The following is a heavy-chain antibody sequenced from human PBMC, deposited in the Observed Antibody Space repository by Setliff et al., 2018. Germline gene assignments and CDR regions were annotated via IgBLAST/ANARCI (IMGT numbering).Heavy chain of an antibody. D-gene: IGHD2-15*01. V-gene: IGHV5-51*01. CDR2: IYPGDPQI. Sequence: LGESLKISCKDSGYSFSISWIGWVRRMPGKGLDWMGIIYPGDPQIRYSPSFQGQVTISADKSTSTAYLEWSSLKASDTAMYYCVRPSAGYSRPFDVWGQGTMVTVSS. CDR1: GYSFSISW. J-gene: IGHJ3*01. CDR3: VRPSAGYSRPFDV.